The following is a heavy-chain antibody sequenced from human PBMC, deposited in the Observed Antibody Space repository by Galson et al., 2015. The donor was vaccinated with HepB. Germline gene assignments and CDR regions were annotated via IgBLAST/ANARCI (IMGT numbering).Heavy chain of an antibody. V-gene: IGHV3-11*01. CDR1: GFTFSDYY. CDR3: ARGRHSSGWYNWFDP. J-gene: IGHJ5*02. D-gene: IGHD6-19*01. CDR2: ISNSGDTI. Sequence: SLRLSCAASGFTFSDYYMIWIRQAPGKGLEWVSYISNSGDTIYYADSVEGRFTISRDNAKNSLYLQMNSLRAEDTAVYYCARGRHSSGWYNWFDPWGQGTLVTVSS.